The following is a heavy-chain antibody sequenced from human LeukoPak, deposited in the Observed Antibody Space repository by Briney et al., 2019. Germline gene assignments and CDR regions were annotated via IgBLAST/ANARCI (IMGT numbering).Heavy chain of an antibody. J-gene: IGHJ4*02. CDR1: GFDVNDNF. CDR2: IYASGGA. Sequence: GGSLRLSCVASGFDVNDNFMIWVRQAPGQGLEWISIIYASGGAYHAESVKGRFNAFRDTSKNTIFLQMNNLRADDTAIYYCVRRHDYWGQGTLVTVSS. CDR3: VRRHDY. V-gene: IGHV3-53*01.